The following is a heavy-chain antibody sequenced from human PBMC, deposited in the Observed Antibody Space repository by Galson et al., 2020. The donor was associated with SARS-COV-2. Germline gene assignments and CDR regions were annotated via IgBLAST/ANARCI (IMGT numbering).Heavy chain of an antibody. CDR3: ARDRSGYDTGGSLVPPLLKYYVDY. D-gene: IGHD5-12*01. CDR2: ISYDGSNK. CDR1: GFTFSSYA. V-gene: IGHV3-30-3*01. J-gene: IGHJ4*02. Sequence: GESLKISCAASGFTFSSYAMHWVRQAPGKGLEWVAVISYDGSNKYYADSVKGRFTISRDNSKNTLYLQMNSLRAADTAVYYCARDRSGYDTGGSLVPPLLKYYVDYWGQGTRVTFSS.